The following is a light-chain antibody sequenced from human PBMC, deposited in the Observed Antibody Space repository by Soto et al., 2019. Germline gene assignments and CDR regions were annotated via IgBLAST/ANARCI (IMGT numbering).Light chain of an antibody. J-gene: IGLJ1*01. Sequence: QSVLTQPASVSGSPGQSITISCTGTSSDVGGYNYVSWYQQLPGKAPKLMIYDVSDRPSGVSNRFSGSKSGNTASLTISGLQAEDEADYYCSSYTSSSLYVFXTGTKGTVL. CDR2: DVS. V-gene: IGLV2-14*01. CDR1: SSDVGGYNY. CDR3: SSYTSSSLYV.